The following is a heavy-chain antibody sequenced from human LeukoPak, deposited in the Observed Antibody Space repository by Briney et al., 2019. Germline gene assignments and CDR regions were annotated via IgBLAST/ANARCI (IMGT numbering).Heavy chain of an antibody. Sequence: SETLSLTCAVYGGSFSGYYWSWIRQLPGKGLGWIGEINHSGGTNYNPSLKSRVTISVDTSKNQFSLNLNSVTAADTAVYYCARANYYDISGYDYWGQGTLVTVSS. D-gene: IGHD3-22*01. J-gene: IGHJ4*02. CDR2: INHSGGT. V-gene: IGHV4-34*01. CDR3: ARANYYDISGYDY. CDR1: GGSFSGYY.